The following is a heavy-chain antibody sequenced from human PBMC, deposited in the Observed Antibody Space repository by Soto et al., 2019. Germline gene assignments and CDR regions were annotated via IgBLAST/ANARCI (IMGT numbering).Heavy chain of an antibody. J-gene: IGHJ5*02. Sequence: QVQLQESGPGLVKPSETLSLTCAVSGAYIRSYHWSWIRQPAGKGLEWIGRMQHTGNTNYNPSLKSRVTMSVDTCNNQISLKMTSVTAADTAVYFCAKDVSSWRWFDPWGQGILGIVSS. D-gene: IGHD3-16*01. CDR1: GAYIRSYH. CDR3: AKDVSSWRWFDP. CDR2: MQHTGNT. V-gene: IGHV4-4*07.